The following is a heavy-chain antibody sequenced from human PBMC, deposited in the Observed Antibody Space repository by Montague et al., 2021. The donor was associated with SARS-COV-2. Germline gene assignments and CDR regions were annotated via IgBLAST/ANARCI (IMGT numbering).Heavy chain of an antibody. CDR1: GGSISNYY. CDR2: IYYSGST. Sequence: SETLSLTCTVSGGSISNYYWSWIRQPPGRGLEWIGYIYYSGSTDYSPSLESRVTISLDTSKTQFSLKVTSVTAADTAVYYCARGGGYYNYGLDVWGPGTTVTVSS. V-gene: IGHV4-59*01. J-gene: IGHJ6*02. D-gene: IGHD3-22*01. CDR3: ARGGGYYNYGLDV.